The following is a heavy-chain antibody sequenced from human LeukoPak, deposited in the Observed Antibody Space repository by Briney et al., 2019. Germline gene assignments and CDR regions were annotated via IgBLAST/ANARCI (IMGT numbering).Heavy chain of an antibody. J-gene: IGHJ4*02. V-gene: IGHV1-18*01. Sequence: ASVKASCKASGYTFTSYGISWVRQAPGQGLEWMGWISAYNGNTNYAQKLQGRVTMTTDTSTSTAYMELRSLRSDDTAVYYCARELNPYGSGSYPFDYWGQGTLVTVSS. CDR1: GYTFTSYG. CDR3: ARELNPYGSGSYPFDY. CDR2: ISAYNGNT. D-gene: IGHD3-10*01.